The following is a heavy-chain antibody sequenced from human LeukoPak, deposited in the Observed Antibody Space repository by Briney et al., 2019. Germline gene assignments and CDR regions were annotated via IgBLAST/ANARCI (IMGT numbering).Heavy chain of an antibody. CDR2: IYYSGST. Sequence: PSETLSLTCTVSGGSISSSSYYWGWIRQPPGKGLEWIGSIYYSGSTYYNPSLKSRVTISVDTSKNQSSLQLNSVTPEDTAVYYCARDLHVAGLLEYFDYWGQGTLVTVSS. J-gene: IGHJ4*02. CDR3: ARDLHVAGLLEYFDY. D-gene: IGHD6-19*01. CDR1: GGSISSSSYY. V-gene: IGHV4-39*07.